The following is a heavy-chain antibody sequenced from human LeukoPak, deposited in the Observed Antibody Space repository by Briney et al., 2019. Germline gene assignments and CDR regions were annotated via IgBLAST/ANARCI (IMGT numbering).Heavy chain of an antibody. D-gene: IGHD6-6*01. CDR1: GFMFSSYW. CDR3: ARDRTLGYSTSFPLGY. Sequence: GGSLRLSCAASGFMFSSYWMSWVRQAPGKELEWVANIKQDGSEKYYVDSVTGRFTISRDNAKNSLYLQMNSLRAEDTAVYYCARDRTLGYSTSFPLGYWGQGTLVTVSS. J-gene: IGHJ4*02. V-gene: IGHV3-7*01. CDR2: IKQDGSEK.